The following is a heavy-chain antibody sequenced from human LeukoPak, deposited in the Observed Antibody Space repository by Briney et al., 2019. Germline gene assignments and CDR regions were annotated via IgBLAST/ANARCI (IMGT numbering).Heavy chain of an antibody. V-gene: IGHV3-21*01. CDR2: ITSSSSYI. D-gene: IGHD1-26*01. Sequence: PGGSLRLSCAASTITFSNHEMNWVRQAPGKGLEWVSSITSSSSYIYYADSVKGRFTISRDNAKSSLYLQMNSLRDEDTAVYYCARDPYSGNYGDYYYYYMDVWGKGTTVTISS. CDR3: ARDPYSGNYGDYYYYYMDV. J-gene: IGHJ6*03. CDR1: TITFSNHE.